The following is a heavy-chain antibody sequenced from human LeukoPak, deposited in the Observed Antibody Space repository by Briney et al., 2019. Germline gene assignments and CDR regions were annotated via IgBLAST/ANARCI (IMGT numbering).Heavy chain of an antibody. V-gene: IGHV4-59*11. D-gene: IGHD3-10*01. J-gene: IGHJ3*02. CDR3: ARSLYYYGSDSFDI. CDR2: LFYCGST. Sequence: PPGISAVPRTGFGRPLYRLHWNLIRQHPRERLGVIGDLFYCGSTNYTPSLKSRVTISVDTSKNPSSLKLSSVTAADTAVYYCARSLYYYGSDSFDIWGQGTMVSVSS. CDR1: GRPLYRLH.